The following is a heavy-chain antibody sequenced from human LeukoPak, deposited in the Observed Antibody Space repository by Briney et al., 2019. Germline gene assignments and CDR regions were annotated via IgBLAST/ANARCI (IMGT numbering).Heavy chain of an antibody. V-gene: IGHV3-11*01. Sequence: PGGSLRLSCAASGFTFSGYYMSWIRQAPGKGLEWISYISSSSSTIYHADSVKGRFTISRDNAKDSLYLQMNSLRAEDTAVYYCARGPSYYYYASGSYYNYWGQGTLVTVSS. J-gene: IGHJ4*02. CDR2: ISSSSSTI. CDR3: ARGPSYYYYASGSYYNY. CDR1: GFTFSGYY. D-gene: IGHD3-10*01.